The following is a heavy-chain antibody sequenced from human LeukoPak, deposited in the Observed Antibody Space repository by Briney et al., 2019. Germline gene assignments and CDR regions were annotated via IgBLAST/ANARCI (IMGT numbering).Heavy chain of an antibody. J-gene: IGHJ5*02. V-gene: IGHV4-39*01. CDR2: IYYSGTT. Sequence: SETPSLTCTVSGGSITTSSYYWGWIRRPPGKGLEWIASIYYSGTTHYNPSLKSRVTMSVDTSKNQFSLKLSAVTAADTAVYYCARQFHGSGYVDDLWGQGTLVTVSS. D-gene: IGHD5-12*01. CDR3: ARQFHGSGYVDDL. CDR1: GGSITTSSYY.